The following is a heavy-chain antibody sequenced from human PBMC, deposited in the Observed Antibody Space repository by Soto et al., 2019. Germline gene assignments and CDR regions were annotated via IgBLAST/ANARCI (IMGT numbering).Heavy chain of an antibody. CDR1: GFSFSDYG. CDR3: GKDLMGEQWLGVMHY. D-gene: IGHD6-19*01. CDR2: LSYDGDKE. V-gene: IGHV3-30*18. J-gene: IGHJ4*02. Sequence: QVQLEESGGNVVQPGRSLRLSCAASGFSFSDYGMHWVRQAPGKGLESVALLSYDGDKEYYADSVKGRFTISGDNSKNTVFLQMNSLRPEDTAVYYCGKDLMGEQWLGVMHYWGQGTLVTVSS.